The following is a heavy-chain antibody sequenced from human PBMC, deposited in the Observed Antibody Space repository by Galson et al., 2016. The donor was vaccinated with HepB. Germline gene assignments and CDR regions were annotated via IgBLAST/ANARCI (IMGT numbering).Heavy chain of an antibody. J-gene: IGHJ4*01. CDR3: ARDLASRDYPPYYYGSGNYYNGY. Sequence: SLRLSCAASGFTFSSYWMSWVRQAPGKGLEWVANIEQDGSDKYYVDSVKGRFTISRDNAKNSLYLQMNSLRAGDTAVYYCARDLASRDYPPYYYGSGNYYNGYWGHGTRVTVSS. D-gene: IGHD3-10*01. CDR1: GFTFSSYW. V-gene: IGHV3-7*03. CDR2: IEQDGSDK.